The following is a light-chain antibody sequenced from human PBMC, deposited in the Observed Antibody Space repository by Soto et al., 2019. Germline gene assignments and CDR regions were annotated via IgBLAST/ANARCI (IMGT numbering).Light chain of an antibody. Sequence: VLTQSPGTLSLSPGERATLSCRASQSVSSSYLAWYQQKPGQAPRLLIYGASSRASGIPDRFGGSGSGTDFTLCISRLEPEDFAVYYCQHYGTSSLTFGPGTKVDFK. CDR3: QHYGTSSLT. CDR2: GAS. CDR1: QSVSSSY. J-gene: IGKJ3*01. V-gene: IGKV3-20*01.